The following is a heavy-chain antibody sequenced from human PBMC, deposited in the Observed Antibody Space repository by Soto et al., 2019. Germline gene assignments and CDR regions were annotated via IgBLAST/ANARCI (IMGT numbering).Heavy chain of an antibody. V-gene: IGHV4-59*01. CDR3: AGIPYYYDSSGPY. J-gene: IGHJ4*02. Sequence: SETLSLTCTVSGGSISSYNWSWIRQPPGKGLEWIGYIYYSGSTNYNPSLKSRVTISVDTSKNQFSLKLSSVTAADTAVYYCAGIPYYYDSSGPYWGQGTLVTVSS. CDR1: GGSISSYN. CDR2: IYYSGST. D-gene: IGHD3-22*01.